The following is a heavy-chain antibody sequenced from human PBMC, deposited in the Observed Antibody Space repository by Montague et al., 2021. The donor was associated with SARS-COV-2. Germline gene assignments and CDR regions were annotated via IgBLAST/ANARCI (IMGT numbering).Heavy chain of an antibody. CDR3: ARVFRGQRLAFDF. CDR1: GSSITSHY. Sequence: SETLSLTCTVSGSSITSHYWSWIRQAPGKGLEWIAYIYSSGSASYNPSLRSRVTMSVDKSTNQFSLRLNSVTAADTAVYYCARVFRGQRLAFDFWGQGALVIVSS. J-gene: IGHJ4*02. D-gene: IGHD6-25*01. CDR2: IYSSGSA. V-gene: IGHV4-59*11.